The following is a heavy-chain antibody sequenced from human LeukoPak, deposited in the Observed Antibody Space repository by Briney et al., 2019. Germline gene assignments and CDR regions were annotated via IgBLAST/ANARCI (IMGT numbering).Heavy chain of an antibody. CDR3: ARNGGMVLPY. CDR1: GYTLSGYY. D-gene: IGHD3-10*01. CDR2: INPNSGGT. Sequence: ASVKVSCKASGYTLSGYYMHWVRQAPGQGLEWMGWINPNSGGTNYAQKFQGRVTMTRDTSISTAYMELSRPRSDDTAVYYCARNGGMVLPYWGQGTLVTVSS. V-gene: IGHV1-2*02. J-gene: IGHJ4*02.